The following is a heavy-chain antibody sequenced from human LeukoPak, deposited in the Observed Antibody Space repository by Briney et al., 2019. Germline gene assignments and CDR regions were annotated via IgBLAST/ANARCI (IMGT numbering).Heavy chain of an antibody. D-gene: IGHD3-10*01. CDR3: ARDLPTWFGELLSPSDFADY. CDR2: ISSSSSYI. CDR1: GFTFSSYS. V-gene: IGHV3-21*01. J-gene: IGHJ4*02. Sequence: GGSLRLSCAASGFTFSSYSMNWVRQAPGKGLEWVSSISSSSSYIYYADSVKGRFTISRDNAKNSLYLQMNSLRAEDTAVYYCARDLPTWFGELLSPSDFADYWGQGTLVTVSS.